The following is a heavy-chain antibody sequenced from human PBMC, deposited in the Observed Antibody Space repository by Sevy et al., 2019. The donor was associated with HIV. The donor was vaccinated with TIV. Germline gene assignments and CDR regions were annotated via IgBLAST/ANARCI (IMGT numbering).Heavy chain of an antibody. CDR2: ISSSSSTI. V-gene: IGHV3-48*02. D-gene: IGHD6-13*01. Sequence: GGSLRLSCAASGFTFSSYSMNWVRQAPGKGLEWVSYISSSSSTIYYADSVKGRFTISRDNAKNSLYLQMNSLRDEDTAVYYCAGDRSTAAAAKKWFDPWGQGTLVTVSS. CDR1: GFTFSSYS. CDR3: AGDRSTAAAAKKWFDP. J-gene: IGHJ5*02.